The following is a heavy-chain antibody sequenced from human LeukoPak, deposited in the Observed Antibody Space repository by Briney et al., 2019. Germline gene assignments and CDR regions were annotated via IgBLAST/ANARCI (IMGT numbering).Heavy chain of an antibody. J-gene: IGHJ4*02. V-gene: IGHV3-23*01. CDR2: VTGSGDTT. CDR1: GFTFSSYA. Sequence: GGSLRLSCAASGFTFSSYAVTWVRQAPGKGLEWVSGVTGSGDTTFYADSVKGRFTISRDNSKNTLYLQMHSLRAEDTAVYYCVKDYSTIAAAANPLFDYWGQGALVTVSS. CDR3: VKDYSTIAAAANPLFDY. D-gene: IGHD6-13*01.